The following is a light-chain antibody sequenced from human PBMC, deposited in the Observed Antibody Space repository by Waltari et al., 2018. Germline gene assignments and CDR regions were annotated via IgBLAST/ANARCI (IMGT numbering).Light chain of an antibody. CDR1: VLANKY. CDR2: KDT. J-gene: IGLJ3*02. CDR3: YSAADNNPVV. Sequence: HELTQPSSVSVSPGQTARITCSGDVLANKYARWFQQKSGQAPMMVIYKDTERPSGVPERCSGSSSGTTVTLTITGAQTEDEADYYCYSAADNNPVVFGGGTKLTVL. V-gene: IGLV3-27*01.